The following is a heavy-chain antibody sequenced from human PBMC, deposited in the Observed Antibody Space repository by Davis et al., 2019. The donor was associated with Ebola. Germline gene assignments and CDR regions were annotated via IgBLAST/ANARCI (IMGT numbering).Heavy chain of an antibody. Sequence: AGSLRLSCAASGLTFSSYAMRCVRQAPGKGLEWVPAISGSGGSTYYADSVKGRFTISRDNAKNSLYLQMNSLRAEDTAVYYCARDRGWAGWFDPWGQGTLVTVSS. CDR2: ISGSGGST. CDR1: GLTFSSYA. D-gene: IGHD1-26*01. V-gene: IGHV3-23*01. J-gene: IGHJ5*02. CDR3: ARDRGWAGWFDP.